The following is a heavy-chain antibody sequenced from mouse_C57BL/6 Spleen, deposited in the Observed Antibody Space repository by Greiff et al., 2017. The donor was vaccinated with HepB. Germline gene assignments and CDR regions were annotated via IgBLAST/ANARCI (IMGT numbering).Heavy chain of an antibody. Sequence: EVMLAESGGGLVKPGGSLKLSCAASGFTFSSYAMSWVRQTPEKRLEWVATISDGGSYTYYPDNVKGRFTISRDNAKNNLYLQMSHLKSEDTAMYYCARDPYYYGSSYNYFDYWGQGTTLTVSS. CDR1: GFTFSSYA. CDR3: ARDPYYYGSSYNYFDY. D-gene: IGHD1-1*01. V-gene: IGHV5-4*01. J-gene: IGHJ2*01. CDR2: ISDGGSYT.